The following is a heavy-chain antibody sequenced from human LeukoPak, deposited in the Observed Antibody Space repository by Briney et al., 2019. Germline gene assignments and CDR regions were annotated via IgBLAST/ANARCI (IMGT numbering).Heavy chain of an antibody. J-gene: IGHJ6*02. CDR2: IIPIFGTA. V-gene: IGHV1-69*13. CDR3: ARDGRYCSSTSCYWESGMDV. D-gene: IGHD2-2*01. CDR1: GYTFTGYY. Sequence: SVKVSCKASGYTFTGYYMQWVRQAPGQGLEWMGGIIPIFGTANYAQKFQGRVTITADESTSTAYMELSSLRSEDTAVYYCARDGRYCSSTSCYWESGMDVWGQGTTVTVSS.